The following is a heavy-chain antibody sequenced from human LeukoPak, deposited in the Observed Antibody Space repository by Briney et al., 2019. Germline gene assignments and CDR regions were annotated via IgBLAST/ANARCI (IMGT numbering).Heavy chain of an antibody. J-gene: IGHJ6*02. CDR2: ISYDGSNK. Sequence: GGSLRLSCAASGFTFSSYAMHWVRQAPGKGLEWVAVISYDGSNKYYADSVKGRFTISRDNSKNTLYLQMNSLRAEDTAVYYCARGSGDSLYGMDVWGQGTTVTVSS. CDR1: GFTFSSYA. V-gene: IGHV3-30-3*01. D-gene: IGHD2-21*02. CDR3: ARGSGDSLYGMDV.